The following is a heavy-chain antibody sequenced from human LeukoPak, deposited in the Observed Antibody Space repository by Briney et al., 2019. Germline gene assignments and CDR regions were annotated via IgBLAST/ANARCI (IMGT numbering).Heavy chain of an antibody. CDR3: ARSPCDAGTCPNWLDS. CDR2: IYGAGTA. D-gene: IGHD1-1*01. Sequence: GGSLKLPCAPSGFTVSSNYMSWVRRAPGKGLEWVSSIYGAGTAYYADAMRGRFTISRDNSKNTLYLLMNSLLNDVTAVYYCARSPCDAGTCPNWLDSWGQGTPVTVSS. V-gene: IGHV3-66*02. CDR1: GFTVSSNY. J-gene: IGHJ5*01.